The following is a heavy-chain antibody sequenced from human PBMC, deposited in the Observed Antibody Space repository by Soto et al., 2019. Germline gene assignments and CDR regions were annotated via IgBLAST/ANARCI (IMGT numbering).Heavy chain of an antibody. D-gene: IGHD3-3*01. Sequence: ASVKVSFKASGYTFTGYYMHWLRQAPGRGLEWMGWINPNSGCTNYAQKFQGWVTMTRDTSISTAYMELSRLRSDDTAVYYCARGCPLQWLLCDGMDVWGQGTTVTVSS. CDR1: GYTFTGYY. CDR2: INPNSGCT. CDR3: ARGCPLQWLLCDGMDV. V-gene: IGHV1-2*04. J-gene: IGHJ6*02.